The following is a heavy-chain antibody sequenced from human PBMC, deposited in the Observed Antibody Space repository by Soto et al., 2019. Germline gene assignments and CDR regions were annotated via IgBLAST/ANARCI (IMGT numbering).Heavy chain of an antibody. Sequence: EVQLLDSGGGLVQPGGSLRLSCAASGFSFSDYAMNWVRQAPGKGLEWVSEISATGGSTFYADFVKGRFTISRDNSKNTLYLHLTSLRDEDTARYYRAKASSAWYDSKSYYFDDWGPGTLVTVSS. V-gene: IGHV3-23*01. D-gene: IGHD6-19*01. CDR2: ISATGGST. CDR3: AKASSAWYDSKSYYFDD. J-gene: IGHJ4*02. CDR1: GFSFSDYA.